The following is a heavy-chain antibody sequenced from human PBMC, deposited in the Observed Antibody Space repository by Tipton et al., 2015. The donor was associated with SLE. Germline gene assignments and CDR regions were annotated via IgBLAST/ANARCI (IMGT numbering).Heavy chain of an antibody. CDR3: ARGPATVVTPYYFDY. D-gene: IGHD4-23*01. V-gene: IGHV4-61*02. J-gene: IGHJ4*02. CDR2: IYTSGGT. Sequence: TLSLTCTVSGGFISSGSYYWSWIRQPAWQGLVWVGRIYTSGGTNYNPSLQNRVTISVDTSKNQFSLNLSPVTAADTAVYYCARGPATVVTPYYFDYWCQGTLVTVSS. CDR1: GGFISSGSYY.